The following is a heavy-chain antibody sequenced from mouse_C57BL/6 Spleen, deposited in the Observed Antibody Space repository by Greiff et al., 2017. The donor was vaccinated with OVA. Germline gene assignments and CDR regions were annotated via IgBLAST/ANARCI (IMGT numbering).Heavy chain of an antibody. CDR1: GYTFTEYT. CDR2: FYPGSGSI. V-gene: IGHV1-62-2*01. D-gene: IGHD1-1*02. CDR3: ARREEAMGGNHYYFDY. Sequence: QVQLKESGAELVKPGASVKLSCKASGYTFTEYTIHWVKQRSGQGLEWIGWFYPGSGSIKYNEKFKDKATLTADKSSSTVYMELSRLTSEDSAVYFCARREEAMGGNHYYFDYWGQGTTLTVSS. J-gene: IGHJ2*01.